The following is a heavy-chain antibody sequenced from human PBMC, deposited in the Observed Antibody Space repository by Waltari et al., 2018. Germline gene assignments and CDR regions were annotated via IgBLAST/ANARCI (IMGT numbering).Heavy chain of an antibody. CDR3: ARQERGDGEYWGYYYMDV. V-gene: IGHV3-72*01. D-gene: IGHD4-17*01. Sequence: EVRLVESGGGLVQPGGSLRLSCAASGFTFSDYYMDWVRQAPGKGLEWVGRSRNEANSYTTIYAASVRGRFTISRDESEKSLYRQMNSLKTEDTAGYYCARQERGDGEYWGYYYMDVWGKGTTVTVSS. CDR1: GFTFSDYY. J-gene: IGHJ6*03. CDR2: SRNEANSYTT.